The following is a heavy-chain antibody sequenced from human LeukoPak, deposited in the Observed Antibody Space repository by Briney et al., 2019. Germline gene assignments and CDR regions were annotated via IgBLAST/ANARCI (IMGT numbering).Heavy chain of an antibody. Sequence: GSLRLSCAASGFTVSSNYMSWIRQPPGKGLEWIGEINHSGSTNYNPSLKSRVTISVDTSRNQFSLKLSSVTAADTAVYYCARGPWGSWNWFDPWGQGTLVTVSS. CDR3: ARGPWGSWNWFDP. CDR2: INHSGST. V-gene: IGHV4-34*01. D-gene: IGHD7-27*01. J-gene: IGHJ5*02. CDR1: GFTVSSNY.